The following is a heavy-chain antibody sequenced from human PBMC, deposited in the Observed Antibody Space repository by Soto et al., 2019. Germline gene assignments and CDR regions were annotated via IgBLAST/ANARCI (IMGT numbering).Heavy chain of an antibody. CDR3: ARDIGDQTSRWTDAFDI. CDR2: IWYDGTNK. J-gene: IGHJ3*02. Sequence: QVQLVESGGGVVQPGRSLRLSCAASGFTFSSYGMHWVRQAPGKGLEWVAVIWYDGTNKYYADSVKGRFTISKDNSKNTLYLQMNSPRAEDTAIYYCARDIGDQTSRWTDAFDIWGQGTMVTVSS. D-gene: IGHD6-13*01. V-gene: IGHV3-33*01. CDR1: GFTFSSYG.